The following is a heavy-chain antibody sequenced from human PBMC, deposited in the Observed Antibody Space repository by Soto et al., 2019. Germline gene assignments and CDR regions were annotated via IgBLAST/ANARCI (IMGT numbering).Heavy chain of an antibody. D-gene: IGHD4-17*01. V-gene: IGHV3-30*03. CDR1: GFTFSSYG. Sequence: QVQLVESGGGVVQPGRSLRLSCAASGFTFSSYGMHWVRQAPGKGLEWVAVISYDGSNKYYADSVKGRFTISRDNSKNTLYLQMNSLRAEDTAVYYCATQRTNDYGDPNDALDIWGQGTVVSVSS. CDR2: ISYDGSNK. CDR3: ATQRTNDYGDPNDALDI. J-gene: IGHJ3*02.